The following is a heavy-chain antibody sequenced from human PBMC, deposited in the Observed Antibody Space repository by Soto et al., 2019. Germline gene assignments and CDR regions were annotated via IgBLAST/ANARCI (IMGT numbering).Heavy chain of an antibody. CDR3: ARGRVGDPTDY. D-gene: IGHD4-17*01. Sequence: ASVKVSCKASGYTFTSYAMHWVLQAPGQRLEWMGWINAGNGNTRYSQKFQGRVTITRDTSASTAYMELSSLRSEDTAVYYCARGRVGDPTDYWGQGTLVTVSS. J-gene: IGHJ4*02. V-gene: IGHV1-3*01. CDR1: GYTFTSYA. CDR2: INAGNGNT.